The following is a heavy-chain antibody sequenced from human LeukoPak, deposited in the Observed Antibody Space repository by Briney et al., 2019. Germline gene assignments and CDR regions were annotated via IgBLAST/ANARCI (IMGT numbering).Heavy chain of an antibody. CDR1: GYSISSGYY. J-gene: IGHJ4*02. Sequence: PSETLSLTCTVSGYSISSGYYWGWIRQPPGKGLEWIGSIYHSGSTYYNPSLKSRVTISVDTSKNQFSLKLSSVTAADTAVYYCARHDSGDFPLDYWGQGTLVTVSS. V-gene: IGHV4-38-2*02. CDR2: IYHSGST. CDR3: ARHDSGDFPLDY. D-gene: IGHD1-26*01.